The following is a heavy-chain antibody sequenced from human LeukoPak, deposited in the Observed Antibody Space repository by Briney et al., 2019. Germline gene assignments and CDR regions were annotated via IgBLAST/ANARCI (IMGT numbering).Heavy chain of an antibody. J-gene: IGHJ6*02. CDR2: ISGSGGST. CDR1: GFTFSSYA. Sequence: GGSLRLSCAASGFTFSSYAMRWVRQAPGKGLGWVSAISGSGGSTYYAASVKGRFTISRDNSKNTLSLQMNSLRAEDTAVYYCAKDILIAAAGRYYYYYGMDVWGQGTTVTVSS. CDR3: AKDILIAAAGRYYYYYGMDV. D-gene: IGHD6-13*01. V-gene: IGHV3-23*01.